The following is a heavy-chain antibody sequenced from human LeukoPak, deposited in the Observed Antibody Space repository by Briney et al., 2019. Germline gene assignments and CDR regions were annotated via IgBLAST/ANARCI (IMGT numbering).Heavy chain of an antibody. CDR3: TKRTHGYNYGFNWFDP. V-gene: IGHV3-23*01. CDR2: ISGSGGST. Sequence: PGGSLRLSCAASGFTFTSYAMTWIRQAPGKGLEWVSGISGSGGSTYYADSVKGRCTISRDNSKNTLYLQMNSLRAEDTAVYYCTKRTHGYNYGFNWFDPWGQGTLVTVSS. J-gene: IGHJ5*02. CDR1: GFTFTSYA. D-gene: IGHD5-18*01.